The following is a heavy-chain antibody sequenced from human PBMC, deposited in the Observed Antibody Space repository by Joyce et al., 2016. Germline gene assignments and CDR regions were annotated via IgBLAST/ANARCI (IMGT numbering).Heavy chain of an antibody. Sequence: EVQLVESGGGLVKPGGSLRLSCAASGFTFSAFGMKWVRQAPGKGREGVSIMRMSNTVIYYADTVKGRVTISRNNAKNSLYLQMNSVRADDRAGYYCARGRSGQQQRARGLGYWGQGTLVTVSS. J-gene: IGHJ4*02. CDR3: ARGRSGQQQRARGLGY. D-gene: IGHD6-13*01. CDR1: GFTFSAFG. V-gene: IGHV3-21*01. CDR2: MRMSNTVI.